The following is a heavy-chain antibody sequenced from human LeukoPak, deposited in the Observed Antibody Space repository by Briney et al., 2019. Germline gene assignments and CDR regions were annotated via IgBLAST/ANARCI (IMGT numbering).Heavy chain of an antibody. V-gene: IGHV3-74*01. D-gene: IGHD2-2*01. CDR2: ITNDGSST. Sequence: GGSLRLSCAASGFTFYNYAMNWVRLAPGKGLEWVSRITNDGSSTTYADSVKGRFTISKDNAKNMVYLHMNSLRVDDTAVYYCVSFYETYWGRGTLVTVSS. CDR1: GFTFYNYA. J-gene: IGHJ4*02. CDR3: VSFYETY.